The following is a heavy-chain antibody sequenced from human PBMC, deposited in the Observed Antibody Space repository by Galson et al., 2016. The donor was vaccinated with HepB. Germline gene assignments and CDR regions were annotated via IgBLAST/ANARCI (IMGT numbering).Heavy chain of an antibody. CDR2: IFWNGDT. V-gene: IGHV2-5*01. CDR1: GFSLSTSGVS. CDR3: LHGDFWSAGASVFQH. J-gene: IGHJ1*01. D-gene: IGHD3-3*01. Sequence: ALVKPTQTLTLTCTFSGFSLSTSGVSVGWIRQPPGKALEWLGFIFWNGDTRYSPSLRSRLTITKDSSKNQVVITMTNMDPVYTATYYCLHGDFWSAGASVFQHWGLGTLVTVSS.